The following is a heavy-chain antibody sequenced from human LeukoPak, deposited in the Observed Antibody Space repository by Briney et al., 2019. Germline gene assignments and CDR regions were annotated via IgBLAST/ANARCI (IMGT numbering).Heavy chain of an antibody. CDR2: ISSNGTTR. CDR3: ARDAIMDV. Sequence: WGSLRLSCAASGFTFSTYSMNWVRQAPGKGLEWVSYISSNGTTRYYADSVKGRFTISRDNAKNSLYLQMNSLRAEDTAVYYCARDAIMDVWGKGTTVTVSS. J-gene: IGHJ6*03. D-gene: IGHD2-2*01. V-gene: IGHV3-48*01. CDR1: GFTFSTYS.